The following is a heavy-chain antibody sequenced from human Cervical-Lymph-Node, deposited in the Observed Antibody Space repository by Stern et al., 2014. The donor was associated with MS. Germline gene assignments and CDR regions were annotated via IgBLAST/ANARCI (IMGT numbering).Heavy chain of an antibody. D-gene: IGHD1-14*01. Sequence: VQLVQSWSELKKPGASVRVSCKASGYIFSDYAINCVRQAPGQGLEWMGWIDTNPTHTTSYQDFTGRLCFSLHTSVTTAYLQIGSLKAEDTAVYYCARGRQNDHEASDWGQGTLVTVSS. CDR1: GYIFSDYA. J-gene: IGHJ4*02. CDR2: IDTNPTHT. V-gene: IGHV7-4-1*01. CDR3: ARGRQNDHEASD.